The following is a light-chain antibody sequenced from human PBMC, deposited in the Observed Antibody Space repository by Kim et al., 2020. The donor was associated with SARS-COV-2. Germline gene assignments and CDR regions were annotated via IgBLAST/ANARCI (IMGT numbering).Light chain of an antibody. CDR2: GVS. Sequence: LSPGERATLSCRASQSVSGGYFAWYQQKPGQAPRLLIYGVSSRATGIPDRFSGSGSGTDFTLTISGLEPEDFAVYYCQQHDNSWTFGQGTKVDIK. V-gene: IGKV3-20*01. CDR1: QSVSGGY. J-gene: IGKJ1*01. CDR3: QQHDNSWT.